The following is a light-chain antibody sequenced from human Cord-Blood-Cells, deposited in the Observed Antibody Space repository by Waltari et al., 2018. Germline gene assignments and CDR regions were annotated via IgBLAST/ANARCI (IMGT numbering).Light chain of an antibody. Sequence: DIQMPHSPSSLSASVRDRVTITCRASQSISSYLNWYQQKPGKAPKLLIYAASSLQSGVPSRFSGSGSGTDFTLTISSLQPEDFATYYCQQSYSTPLTFGGGTKVEIK. CDR3: QQSYSTPLT. CDR2: AAS. V-gene: IGKV1-39*01. J-gene: IGKJ4*01. CDR1: QSISSY.